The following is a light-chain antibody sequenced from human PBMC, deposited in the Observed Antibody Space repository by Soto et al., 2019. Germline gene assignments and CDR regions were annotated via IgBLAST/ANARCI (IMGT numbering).Light chain of an antibody. CDR3: AVWDDSLSGPV. CDR2: NNN. J-gene: IGLJ3*02. V-gene: IGLV1-47*02. Sequence: QAVLTQPPSASGTPGQRVAISCSGSSSNIGSHYVYWYQQLPGTAPKLLIYNNNQRPSGVPDRFSGSKSGTSASLAIIGLRSDDESDYYCAVWDDSLSGPVFGGGTKVTVL. CDR1: SSNIGSHY.